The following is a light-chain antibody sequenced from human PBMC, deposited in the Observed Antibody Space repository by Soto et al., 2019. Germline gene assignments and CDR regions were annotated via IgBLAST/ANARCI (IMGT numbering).Light chain of an antibody. J-gene: IGLJ1*01. CDR1: SSDVGGYNY. CDR2: DVN. V-gene: IGLV2-11*01. CDR3: CSFAGRTFV. Sequence: QSALTQPRSVSGSPGQSVTVSCTGTSSDVGGYNYVAWYQQHPGKAPKLMISDVNKRPSGVPDRFSGSKSGNTASLTISGLQAEDEADYYCCSFAGRTFVFGTGTKLTVL.